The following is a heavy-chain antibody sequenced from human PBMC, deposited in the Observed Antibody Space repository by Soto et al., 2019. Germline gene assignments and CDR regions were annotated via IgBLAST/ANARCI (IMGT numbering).Heavy chain of an antibody. Sequence: QVQLVQSGAEVNKPGSSVKVSCKASGGTFSRYSITWVRQAPGHGLEWIGRIIPIFGIASYAQKFQGRVTITADESTSTAYMDLSSLRSDDTAVYYCAREDRDRETGLVPAAIDGMDVWGQGTTVTVSS. D-gene: IGHD2-2*01. CDR3: AREDRDRETGLVPAAIDGMDV. CDR2: IIPIFGIA. CDR1: GGTFSRYS. V-gene: IGHV1-69*08. J-gene: IGHJ6*02.